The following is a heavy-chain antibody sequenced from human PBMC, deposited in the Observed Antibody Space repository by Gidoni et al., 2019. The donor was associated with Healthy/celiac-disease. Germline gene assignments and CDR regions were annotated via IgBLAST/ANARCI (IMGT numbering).Heavy chain of an antibody. CDR1: GYTFTSYY. CDR3: ARGPVGYSSGFNWFDP. D-gene: IGHD6-19*01. V-gene: IGHV1-46*01. CDR2: INPSGGST. Sequence: QVQLVQSGAEVKKPGASVQVSCKASGYTFTSYYMHWVRQAPGQGLEWMGIINPSGGSTSYAQKFQGRVTMTRDTSTSTVYMELSSLRSEDTAVYYCARGPVGYSSGFNWFDPWGQGTLVTVSS. J-gene: IGHJ5*02.